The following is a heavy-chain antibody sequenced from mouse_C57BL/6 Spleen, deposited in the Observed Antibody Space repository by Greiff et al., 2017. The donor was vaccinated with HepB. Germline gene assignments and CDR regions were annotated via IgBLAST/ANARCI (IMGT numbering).Heavy chain of an antibody. CDR2: ISGGGGNT. V-gene: IGHV5-9*01. CDR1: GFTFSSYT. Sequence: EVQLVESGGGLVKPGGSLKLSCAASGFTFSSYTMSWVRQTPEKRLEWVATISGGGGNTYYPDSVKGRFTISRDNAKNTLYLQMSSLRSEDTALYYCARSYEAYAMDYWGQGTSVTVSS. CDR3: ARSYEAYAMDY. J-gene: IGHJ4*01. D-gene: IGHD2-3*01.